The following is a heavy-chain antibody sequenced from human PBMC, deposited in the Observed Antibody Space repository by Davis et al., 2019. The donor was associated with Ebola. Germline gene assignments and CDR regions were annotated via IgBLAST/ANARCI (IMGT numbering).Heavy chain of an antibody. CDR3: TTDPSGTSY. Sequence: PGRSLTLSSVLFSVGPADGWMHWVRQAPEKGMEWVGRIKSRNVVGTTDYAAPVKGRFIIPRDDSKKTLYLQMNSLKIEDTALYYCTTDPSGTSYWGQGTVGTVSS. V-gene: IGHV3-15*01. CDR1: SVGPADGW. CDR2: IKSRNVVGTT. J-gene: IGHJ4*02. D-gene: IGHD6-25*01.